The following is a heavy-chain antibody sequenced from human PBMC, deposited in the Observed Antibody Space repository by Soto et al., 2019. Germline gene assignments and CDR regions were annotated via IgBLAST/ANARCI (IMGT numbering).Heavy chain of an antibody. V-gene: IGHV1-58*02. CDR3: AASSSRRWLRADWHYGMDV. CDR2: IVVGSGNT. J-gene: IGHJ6*02. D-gene: IGHD5-12*01. Sequence: ASVKVSCKASGFTFTSSAMQWVRQARGQRLEWIGWIVVGSGNTNYAQKFQERVTITRDMSTSTAYMELSSLRSEDTAVYYCAASSSRRWLRADWHYGMDVWGQGTTVTVSS. CDR1: GFTFTSSA.